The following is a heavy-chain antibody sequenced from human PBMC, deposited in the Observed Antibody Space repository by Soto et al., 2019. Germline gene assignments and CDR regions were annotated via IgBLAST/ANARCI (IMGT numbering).Heavy chain of an antibody. D-gene: IGHD2-8*01. Sequence: SQTLSLTCVISGDSVSTNSATWDWIRQSQSRGLEWLGRIYYRSNWFNDYAVSVKGLISINPDTSNNLFPLQLNFVTPDDTAVYYCARLIGNSWLDSWGQGTLVTVSS. CDR1: GDSVSTNSAT. J-gene: IGHJ5*01. CDR3: ARLIGNSWLDS. CDR2: IYYRSNWFN. V-gene: IGHV6-1*01.